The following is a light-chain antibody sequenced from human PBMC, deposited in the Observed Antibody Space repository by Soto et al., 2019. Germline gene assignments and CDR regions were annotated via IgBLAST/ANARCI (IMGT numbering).Light chain of an antibody. CDR2: GAS. CDR3: QQYTNWSPWT. CDR1: QSVSSN. V-gene: IGKV3-15*01. J-gene: IGKJ1*01. Sequence: EIVMTQSPAPLSMSPGERATLSCRASQSVSSNLAWYQQKPGQPPRLLIYGASAMATGIPARFSGSGSGTEFTLTISSLQSEDFSVYYCQQYTNWSPWTFGQGTSVEIK.